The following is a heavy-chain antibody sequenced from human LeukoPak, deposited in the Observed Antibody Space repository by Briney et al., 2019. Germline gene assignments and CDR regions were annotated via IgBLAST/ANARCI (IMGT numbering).Heavy chain of an antibody. CDR1: GFTLSSYG. CDR3: AKSRGAGPYYYGMDV. CDR2: ISYDGSNK. D-gene: IGHD3-10*01. Sequence: GRSLRLSCAASGFTLSSYGMHWVRQAPGKGLEWVAVISYDGSNKYYADSVKGRFTISRDNSKNTLYLQMNSLRAEDTAVYYCAKSRGAGPYYYGMDVWGQGTTVTVSS. V-gene: IGHV3-30*18. J-gene: IGHJ6*02.